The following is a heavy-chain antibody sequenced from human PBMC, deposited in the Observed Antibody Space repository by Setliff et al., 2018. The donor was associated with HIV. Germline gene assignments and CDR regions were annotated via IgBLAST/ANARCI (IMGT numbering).Heavy chain of an antibody. CDR3: ARNKLSDAFDV. CDR1: GYTFSSYG. CDR2: INSYDGNT. Sequence: ASVKVSCKASGYTFSSYGISWVRQAPGQGLEWMGWINSYDGNTNYEQKFQGRVTMTTDTSTTSAYLELRSLRADDTAVYFCARNKLSDAFDVWGPGTMVTVSS. D-gene: IGHD1-1*01. J-gene: IGHJ3*01. V-gene: IGHV1-18*01.